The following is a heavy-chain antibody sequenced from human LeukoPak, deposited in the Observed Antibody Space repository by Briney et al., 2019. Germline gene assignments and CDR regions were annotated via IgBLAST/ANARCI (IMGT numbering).Heavy chain of an antibody. V-gene: IGHV3-74*01. CDR3: AREWGTLHDY. Sequence: GGSLRLSCAASGFTFSSYWMHWVRQAPGKGLVWGSRINSDGSSTSYADSVKGRFTISRDNAKNTLYLQMNSLRAEDTAVYYCAREWGTLHDYWGQGTLVTVSS. CDR2: INSDGSST. CDR1: GFTFSSYW. D-gene: IGHD1-7*01. J-gene: IGHJ4*02.